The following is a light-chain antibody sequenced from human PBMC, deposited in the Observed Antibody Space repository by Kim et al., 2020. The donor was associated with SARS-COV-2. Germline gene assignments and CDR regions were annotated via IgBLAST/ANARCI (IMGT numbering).Light chain of an antibody. CDR1: QSVSSSY. CDR3: QQYGSSLYT. Sequence: EIVLTQSPATLSLSPGERATLSCRASQSVSSSYLAWYQQKPGQPPRLLTYGASSRATGIPDRFSGSGYGTDVTITISRLEPEDFAVYYCQQYGSSLYTFGQGTKLEIK. J-gene: IGKJ2*01. CDR2: GAS. V-gene: IGKV3-20*01.